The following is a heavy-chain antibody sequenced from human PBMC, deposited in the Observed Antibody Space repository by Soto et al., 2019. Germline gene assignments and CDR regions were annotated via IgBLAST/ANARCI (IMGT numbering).Heavy chain of an antibody. CDR3: AGGGTYTSAFFY. Sequence: EVQLVESGGGLVQPGGSPRLSCAASGFTVSSKYMSWVRQAPGKGLEWVSVVYSGGSTNNADSVKGRFTISRDNSKNTLFLQMESLRAEDTAVYYCAGGGTYTSAFFYWGQGTLVTVSS. J-gene: IGHJ4*02. V-gene: IGHV3-66*01. CDR2: VYSGGST. D-gene: IGHD3-16*01. CDR1: GFTVSSKY.